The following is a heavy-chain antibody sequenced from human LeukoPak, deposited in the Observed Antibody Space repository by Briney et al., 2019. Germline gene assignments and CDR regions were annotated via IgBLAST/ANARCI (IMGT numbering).Heavy chain of an antibody. V-gene: IGHV7-4-1*02. CDR2: INTNTGNP. Sequence: ASVKVSCKASGYTFTSYYMHWVRQAPGQGLEWMGWINTNTGNPTYAQGFTGRFVFSLDTSVSTAYLQISSLKAEDTAVYYCARGNLWSWSDVWGQGTTVTVSS. CDR3: ARGNLWSWSDV. J-gene: IGHJ6*02. D-gene: IGHD3-10*01. CDR1: GYTFTSYY.